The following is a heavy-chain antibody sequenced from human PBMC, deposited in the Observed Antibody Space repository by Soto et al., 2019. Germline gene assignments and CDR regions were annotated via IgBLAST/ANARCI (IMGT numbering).Heavy chain of an antibody. CDR3: EKVTPALVYSYHGTHS. V-gene: IGHV3-23*01. D-gene: IGHD2-15*01. J-gene: IGHJ6*02. CDR2: ISGSGGST. CDR1: GFTFSSYA. Sequence: GGSLILSGAASGFTFSSYAMSWVRQAPGKGLEWVSAISGSGGSTYYADSVKGRFTISRDNSKNTLYLQMNSLRAEDTAVYYCEKVTPALVYSYHGTHSWGQATT.